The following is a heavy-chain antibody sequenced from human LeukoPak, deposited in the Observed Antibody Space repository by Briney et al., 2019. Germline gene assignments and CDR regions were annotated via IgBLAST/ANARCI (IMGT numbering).Heavy chain of an antibody. CDR3: AKKGYNWNPNYYYYMDV. CDR1: GFTFSSYG. CDR2: IWYDGSNK. V-gene: IGHV3-33*06. D-gene: IGHD1-20*01. J-gene: IGHJ6*03. Sequence: QAGGSLRLSCAASGFTFSSYGMHWVRQAPGKGLEWVAVIWYDGSNKYYADSVKGRFTISRDNSKNTLYLQMTSLRAEDTAVYYCAKKGYNWNPNYYYYMDVWGKGTTVTVSS.